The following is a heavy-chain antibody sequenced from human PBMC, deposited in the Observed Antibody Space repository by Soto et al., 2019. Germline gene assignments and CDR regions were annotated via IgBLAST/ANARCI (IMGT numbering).Heavy chain of an antibody. D-gene: IGHD5-18*01. CDR2: IYHSGST. V-gene: IGHV4-38-2*01. J-gene: IGHJ3*02. Sequence: SETLSLTCAVSGYCISSGYYWGWIRQPPGKGLEWIGSIYHSGSTYYNPSLKSRATISVDTSKNQFSLKLSSVTAADTAVYYCAGVDTAMVSAFDIWGQGTMVTVSS. CDR1: GYCISSGYY. CDR3: AGVDTAMVSAFDI.